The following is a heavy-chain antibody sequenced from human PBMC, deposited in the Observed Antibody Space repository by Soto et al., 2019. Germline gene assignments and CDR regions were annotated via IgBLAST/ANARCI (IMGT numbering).Heavy chain of an antibody. D-gene: IGHD6-19*01. CDR3: ARGLVSSVWYVSY. V-gene: IGHV3-21*01. J-gene: IGHJ4*02. Sequence: EVQLVESGGGLVKPGGSLRLSCAASGFTFSSYSMNWVRQAPGKGLEWVSSISSSSSYIYYADSVKGRFTISRDNAKNSLYLQRNSLRAEDTAVYYCARGLVSSVWYVSYWGQGTLVTVSS. CDR2: ISSSSSYI. CDR1: GFTFSSYS.